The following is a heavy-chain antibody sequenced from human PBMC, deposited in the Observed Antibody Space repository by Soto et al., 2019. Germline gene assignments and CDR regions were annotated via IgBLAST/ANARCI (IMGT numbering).Heavy chain of an antibody. CDR3: ARDLPYSNYGGHDAFDI. J-gene: IGHJ3*02. V-gene: IGHV1-18*01. CDR2: ISAYNGNT. CDR1: GYTFTSYG. Sequence: ASAKVSCKASGYTFTSYGIRLVRHAPGQWLEWMGWISAYNGNTNYAQKLQGRVTMTTDTSTSTAYMELRSLRSDDTAVYYCARDLPYSNYGGHDAFDIWGQGTMVTVSS. D-gene: IGHD4-4*01.